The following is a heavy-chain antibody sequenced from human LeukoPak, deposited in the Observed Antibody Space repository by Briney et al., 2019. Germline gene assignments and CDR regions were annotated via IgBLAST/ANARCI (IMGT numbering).Heavy chain of an antibody. J-gene: IGHJ4*02. CDR2: ISYDGSNT. V-gene: IGHV3-30*04. Sequence: GRSLRLSCAASGFTFSSYAMHWVRQAPGKGLEWVAVISYDGSNTYYADSVKGRFTISRDNSKNTLYLQMNSLRAEDTAVYYCAKVDFYDTSGYYGPTFLDYWGQGTLVTVSS. CDR3: AKVDFYDTSGYYGPTFLDY. CDR1: GFTFSSYA. D-gene: IGHD3-22*01.